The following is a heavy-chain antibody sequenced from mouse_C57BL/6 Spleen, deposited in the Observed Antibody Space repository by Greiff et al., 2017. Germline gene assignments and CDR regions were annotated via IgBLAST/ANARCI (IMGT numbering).Heavy chain of an antibody. D-gene: IGHD2-10*01. CDR1: GYAFSSSW. CDR3: ARGLLRYAMDY. Sequence: QVQLKQSGPELVKPGASVKISCKASGYAFSSSWMNWVKQRPGKGLEWIGRIYPGDGDTNYNGKFKGKATLTADKSSSTAYLQLSSLTSEDSAVYFCARGLLRYAMDYWGQGTSGTVSS. CDR2: IYPGDGDT. J-gene: IGHJ4*01. V-gene: IGHV1-82*01.